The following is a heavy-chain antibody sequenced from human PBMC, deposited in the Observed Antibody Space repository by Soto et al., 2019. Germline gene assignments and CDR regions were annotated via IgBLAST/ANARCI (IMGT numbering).Heavy chain of an antibody. V-gene: IGHV1-24*01. D-gene: IGHD6-6*01. Sequence: ASVNVSCKVSGYTLTELSMHWVRQAPGKGLEWMGGFDPEDGETIYAQKFQGRVTMTEDTSTDTAYMELSSLRSEDTAVYYCATRKTARYSSSSDYFDYWGQGTLVTVSS. CDR2: FDPEDGET. CDR1: GYTLTELS. CDR3: ATRKTARYSSSSDYFDY. J-gene: IGHJ4*02.